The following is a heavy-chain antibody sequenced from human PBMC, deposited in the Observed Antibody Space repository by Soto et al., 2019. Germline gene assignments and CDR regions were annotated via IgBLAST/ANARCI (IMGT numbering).Heavy chain of an antibody. V-gene: IGHV3-30*18. CDR3: VKDLGTPPYYFDY. CDR1: GFTFSSFG. J-gene: IGHJ4*02. Sequence: PGGSLRLSCAASGFTFSSFGMHWVRQAPGRGLEWVAVISYDGNTKEYTESVKDRFTISRDNSKDTVYLHMNSLRAEDTAVFYCVKDLGTPPYYFDYWGQGTLVTVYS. CDR2: ISYDGNTK.